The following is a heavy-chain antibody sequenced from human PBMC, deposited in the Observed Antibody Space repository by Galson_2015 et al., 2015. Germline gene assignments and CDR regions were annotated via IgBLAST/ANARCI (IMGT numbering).Heavy chain of an antibody. CDR2: ISYDGSNK. CDR3: ARSQHDILTGYYGRGYFDH. D-gene: IGHD3-9*01. CDR1: GFTFSSYA. V-gene: IGHV3-30-3*01. Sequence: SLRLSCAASGFTFSSYALHWVRQAPGKGLEWVAVISYDGSNKNYADSVKGRFTISRDNSQNTLYLGMNSLRDEDTAVYFCARSQHDILTGYYGRGYFDHWGQGTLVTVSS. J-gene: IGHJ4*02.